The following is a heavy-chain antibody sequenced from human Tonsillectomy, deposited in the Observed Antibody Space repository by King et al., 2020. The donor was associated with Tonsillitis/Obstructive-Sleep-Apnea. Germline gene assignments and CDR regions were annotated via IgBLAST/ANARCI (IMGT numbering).Heavy chain of an antibody. CDR2: ISGSGDIT. J-gene: IGHJ6*03. Sequence: VQLVESGGGLVQPGGSLRLSCAASGFTFSSYAMTWVRQAPGKGLEWVSSISGSGDITYYADSVKGRFTISRDNSKNTLYLQMNSLRAEDTAVYYCAKLETTVPRPSDDMDVWGKGTTVTVSS. CDR1: GFTFSSYA. CDR3: AKLETTVPRPSDDMDV. D-gene: IGHD1-1*01. V-gene: IGHV3-23*04.